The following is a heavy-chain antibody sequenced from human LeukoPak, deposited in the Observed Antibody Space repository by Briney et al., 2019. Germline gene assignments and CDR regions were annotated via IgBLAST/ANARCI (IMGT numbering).Heavy chain of an antibody. D-gene: IGHD2-2*01. CDR1: GFAFSTYW. Sequence: QPGGSLRLSCVASGFAFSTYWMYWVRQVAGKGLVWVSRIKPDGSSTEYADSVKGRFTISRDSSKNTLYLQMSSLRAEDTAVYYCARVGCSTISCSRDYYGMDVWGQGTTVTVS. CDR3: ARVGCSTISCSRDYYGMDV. J-gene: IGHJ6*02. V-gene: IGHV3-74*01. CDR2: IKPDGSST.